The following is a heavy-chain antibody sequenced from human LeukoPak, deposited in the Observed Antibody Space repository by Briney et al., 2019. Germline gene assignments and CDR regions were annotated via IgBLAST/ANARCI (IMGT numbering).Heavy chain of an antibody. CDR3: ARGSPHTYYYDSSGYPYYCYYYGMDV. V-gene: IGHV4-34*01. CDR1: GGSFSGYY. CDR2: INHSGSN. D-gene: IGHD3-22*01. J-gene: IGHJ6*02. Sequence: PSETLSLTCAVYGGSFSGYYWRWLRQPPGKGREWVGEINHSGSNNYNPSLKRRVTISVETYKKQFSQKKSSVPAADTAVYYCARGSPHTYYYDSSGYPYYCYYYGMDVWGQGTTVTVSS.